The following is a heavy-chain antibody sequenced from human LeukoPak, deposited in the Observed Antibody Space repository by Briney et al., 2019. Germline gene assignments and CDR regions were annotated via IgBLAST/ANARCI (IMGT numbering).Heavy chain of an antibody. CDR2: ISGSGGST. V-gene: IGHV3-23*01. Sequence: GGSLRLSCAASEFDFSSHAMTWVRQAPGKGLEWVSAISGSGGSTYYADSVKGRFTISRDNSKNTLYLQMNSLRAEDTAVYYCAKDQGYCSSTSCSRGAFDIWGQGTMVTVSS. D-gene: IGHD2-2*01. CDR1: EFDFSSHA. J-gene: IGHJ3*02. CDR3: AKDQGYCSSTSCSRGAFDI.